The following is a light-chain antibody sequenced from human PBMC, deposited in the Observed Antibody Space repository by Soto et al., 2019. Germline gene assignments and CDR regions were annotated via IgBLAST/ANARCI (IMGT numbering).Light chain of an antibody. CDR1: QSVTNN. Sequence: ETVMTQSPATLSVSPGERATLSCRASQSVTNNLAWYQQKPGQAPRLLIYGASTRATGIPARFSGSGSGTEFTLTISSLQYEDSAVYFCQQYNNWSPYTLGQGTKVDIK. CDR2: GAS. CDR3: QQYNNWSPYT. V-gene: IGKV3-15*01. J-gene: IGKJ2*01.